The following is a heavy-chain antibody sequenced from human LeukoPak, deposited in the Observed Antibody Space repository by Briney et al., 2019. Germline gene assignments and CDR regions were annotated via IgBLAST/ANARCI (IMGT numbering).Heavy chain of an antibody. Sequence: GGSLRLSCAASGFTFSSYWMSWVRQAPGKGLEWVANIKQDGSEKYYVDSVKGRFTISRDNAKNSLYLQMNSLRAEDTAVYYCASPSRYYDILTGSGGAYYFDYWGQGTLVTVSS. CDR1: GFTFSSYW. V-gene: IGHV3-7*01. J-gene: IGHJ4*02. CDR2: IKQDGSEK. CDR3: ASPSRYYDILTGSGGAYYFDY. D-gene: IGHD3-9*01.